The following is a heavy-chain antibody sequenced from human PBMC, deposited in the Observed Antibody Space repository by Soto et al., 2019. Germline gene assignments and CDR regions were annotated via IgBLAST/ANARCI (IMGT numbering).Heavy chain of an antibody. Sequence: PSETLSITCTVSGGSICSGGYSGSWIRQHPGKGLEWIGYIYYSGSTDYNPSLKSRVTISVDTSKNQFSLKLSSVTAADTAVYYCARLFSAGYFDWRSDYWGQGTLVTVSS. CDR3: ARLFSAGYFDWRSDY. V-gene: IGHV4-31*03. D-gene: IGHD3-9*01. CDR1: GGSICSGGYS. CDR2: IYYSGST. J-gene: IGHJ4*02.